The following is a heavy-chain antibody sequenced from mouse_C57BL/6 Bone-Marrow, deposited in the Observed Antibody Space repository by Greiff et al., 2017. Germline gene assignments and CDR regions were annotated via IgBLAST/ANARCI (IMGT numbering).Heavy chain of an antibody. V-gene: IGHV2-3*01. CDR1: GFSLTSYG. J-gene: IGHJ3*01. Sequence: VQGVESGPGLVAPSQSLSITCTVSGFSLTSYGVSWVRQPPGKGLEWLGVIWGDGSTNYHSAPISRLSISKDNSKSQVFLKLNSLQTDDTATYYCAQEGEAYYSPWFAYWGQGTLVTVSA. CDR3: AQEGEAYYSPWFAY. CDR2: IWGDGST. D-gene: IGHD2-12*01.